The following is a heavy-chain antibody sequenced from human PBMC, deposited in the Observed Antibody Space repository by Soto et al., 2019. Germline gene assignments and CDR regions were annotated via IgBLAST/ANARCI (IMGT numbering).Heavy chain of an antibody. CDR1: GYTFTSYG. D-gene: IGHD2-8*01. V-gene: IGHV1-18*01. CDR3: ARGMYGDY. J-gene: IGHJ4*02. CDR2: ISAHNGNT. Sequence: QVHLVQSGAEVKKPGASVKVSCKASGYTFTSYGITWVRQAPGQGLERMGWISAHNGNTDYAQKLQGRVIVTRDTSTSTAYMELRSLRSDDTAVYYCARGMYGDYWGQGALVTVSS.